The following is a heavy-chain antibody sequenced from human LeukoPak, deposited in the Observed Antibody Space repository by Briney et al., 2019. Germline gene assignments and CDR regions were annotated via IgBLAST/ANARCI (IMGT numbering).Heavy chain of an antibody. Sequence: ASVKVSCKSSGYTFTGYYMHWVRQAPGQGLEWMGWINPNSGGTNYAQKFQGRVTMTRDTSISTAYMELSRLRSDDTAVYYCARVMTTVTAFDIWGQGTMVTVSS. J-gene: IGHJ3*02. CDR1: GYTFTGYY. D-gene: IGHD4-17*01. V-gene: IGHV1-2*02. CDR3: ARVMTTVTAFDI. CDR2: INPNSGGT.